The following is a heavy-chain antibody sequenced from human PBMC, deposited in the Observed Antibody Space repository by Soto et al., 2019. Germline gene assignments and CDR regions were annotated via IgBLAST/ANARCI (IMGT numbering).Heavy chain of an antibody. V-gene: IGHV4-4*02. CDR2: IYHSGST. CDR1: GGSISSSNW. D-gene: IGHD6-13*01. J-gene: IGHJ6*02. CDR3: ARQGFSKHYFYAADV. Sequence: SETLSLTCAVSGGSISSSNWWSWVRQPPGKGLEWIGEIYHSGSTNYNPSLKSRVTISVDKSKNQFSLHLRSLEASDTATYFCARQGFSKHYFYAADVWGQGTTVTVSS.